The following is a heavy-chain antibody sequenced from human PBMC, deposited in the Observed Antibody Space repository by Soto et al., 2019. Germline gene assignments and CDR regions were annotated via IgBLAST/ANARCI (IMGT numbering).Heavy chain of an antibody. CDR2: MNQAGSEK. D-gene: IGHD1-26*01. CDR1: GFSFSGYW. Sequence: GSLRLSCGASGFSFSGYWMTWVRQAPGKGLEWVANMNQAGSEKNYVDSVKGRFTISRDNAQNSLYLQMDSLRAEDTAVYYCARNHSGSYYFDYWGLGTLVTVSS. J-gene: IGHJ4*02. CDR3: ARNHSGSYYFDY. V-gene: IGHV3-7*05.